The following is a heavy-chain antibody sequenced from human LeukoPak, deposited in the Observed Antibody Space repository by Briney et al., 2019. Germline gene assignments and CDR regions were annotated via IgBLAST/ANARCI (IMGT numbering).Heavy chain of an antibody. Sequence: RGSLRLPCAASGFTFTSDGMHWVRQAPGKGLEWVAFIRYDGSNNYYADSVKGRFTISRDNSKNTLYLQMNSLRAEDTAVYYCAKDPPRIAVAGSPVLYYWGQGTLVTVSS. CDR3: AKDPPRIAVAGSPVLYY. J-gene: IGHJ4*02. CDR1: GFTFTSDG. V-gene: IGHV3-30*02. D-gene: IGHD6-19*01. CDR2: IRYDGSNN.